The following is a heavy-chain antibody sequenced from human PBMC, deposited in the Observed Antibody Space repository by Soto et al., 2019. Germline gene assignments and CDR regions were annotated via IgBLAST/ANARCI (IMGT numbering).Heavy chain of an antibody. Sequence: PGWSQRLSCAASGFTFISGGMHGVRQATGKGLEWVAVIWYDGSNKYYADSVKGRFTISRDNSKNTLYLQMNSLRAEDTAVYYCARDGELKVVAATPVEGTRYYYYYGMDVWGQGTTVTVSS. CDR1: GFTFISGG. V-gene: IGHV3-33*01. J-gene: IGHJ6*02. D-gene: IGHD2-15*01. CDR3: ARDGELKVVAATPVEGTRYYYYYGMDV. CDR2: IWYDGSNK.